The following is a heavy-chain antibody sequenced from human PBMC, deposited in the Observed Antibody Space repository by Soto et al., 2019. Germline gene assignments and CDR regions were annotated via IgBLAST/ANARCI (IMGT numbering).Heavy chain of an antibody. CDR3: ARMEAGLFDY. V-gene: IGHV4-61*01. D-gene: IGHD1-1*01. J-gene: IGHJ4*02. CDR1: GGSVSSGSYY. Sequence: SETLSLTCTVSGGSVSSGSYYWSWIRQPPGKGLEWIGYIYYSGSTNYSPSLKSRVTISIDTSNNQFSLNLNSVTAADTAVYYCARMEAGLFDYWGQGALVTV. CDR2: IYYSGST.